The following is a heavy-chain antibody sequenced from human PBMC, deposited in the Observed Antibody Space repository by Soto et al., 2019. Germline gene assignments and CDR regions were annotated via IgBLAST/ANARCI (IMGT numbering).Heavy chain of an antibody. CDR2: INAGNGNT. V-gene: IGHV1-3*01. CDR3: ARVAAARPVTNYGMGV. J-gene: IGHJ6*02. CDR1: GYTFTSYA. D-gene: IGHD6-6*01. Sequence: ASVKVSCKASGYTFTSYAMHWVRQAPGQRLEWMGWINAGNGNTKYSQKFQGRVTITRDTSASTAYMELSSLRSEDTAVYYCARVAAARPVTNYGMGVWGQGTTVTVSS.